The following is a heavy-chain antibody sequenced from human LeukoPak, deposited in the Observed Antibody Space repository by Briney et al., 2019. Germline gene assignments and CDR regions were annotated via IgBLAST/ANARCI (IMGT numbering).Heavy chain of an antibody. D-gene: IGHD1-7*01. J-gene: IGHJ5*02. CDR1: GFTFSNSG. CDR3: TKDRRNYLNSPDP. CDR2: ISNDGSHK. V-gene: IGHV3-30*18. Sequence: GGSLRLSCAASGFTFSNSGMHWARQAPGKGLELVALISNDGSHKFYTDSVKGRFTISSDNSKNKLYLQMNSSIVEDTAVSYCTKDRRNYLNSPDPCGQGTLVTVSS.